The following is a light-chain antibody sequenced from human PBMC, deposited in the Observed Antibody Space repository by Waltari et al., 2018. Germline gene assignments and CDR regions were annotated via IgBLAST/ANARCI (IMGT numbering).Light chain of an antibody. V-gene: IGKV3-15*01. CDR1: QSVSSN. CDR3: QQYNSWPPYS. J-gene: IGKJ2*03. CDR2: GAS. Sequence: EIVMTQSPATLSVSPGERATLPCRASQSVSSNLAWYQQKPGQAPRLLIYGASTRATGIPARFSGSGSGTEFTLTISSLQSEDSAVYYCQQYNSWPPYSFGQGTKLEIK.